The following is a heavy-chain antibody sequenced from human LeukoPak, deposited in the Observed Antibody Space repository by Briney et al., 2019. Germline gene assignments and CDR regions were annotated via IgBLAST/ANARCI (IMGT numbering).Heavy chain of an antibody. J-gene: IGHJ5*02. CDR1: GYTFTSYA. D-gene: IGHD3-10*01. Sequence: ASVKVSCKASGYTFTSYAMHWVRQAPGQRLEWMGRINAGNGNTKYSQEFQGRVTITRGTSASTAYMELSSLRSEDTAVYYCARVITMVRGVLNWLDPWGQGTLVTVSS. CDR3: ARVITMVRGVLNWLDP. CDR2: INAGNGNT. V-gene: IGHV1-3*01.